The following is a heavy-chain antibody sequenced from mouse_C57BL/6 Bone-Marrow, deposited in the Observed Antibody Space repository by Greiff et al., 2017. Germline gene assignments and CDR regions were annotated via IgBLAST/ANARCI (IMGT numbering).Heavy chain of an antibody. CDR3: ARSIYYYNILDY. J-gene: IGHJ2*01. V-gene: IGHV1-59*01. CDR1: GYTFTSYW. D-gene: IGHD1-1*01. CDR2: IDPSDSYT. Sequence: QVQLQQPGAELVRPGTSVKLSCKASGYTFTSYWMHWVKQRPGQGLEWIGVIDPSDSYTNYNQKFKGKATLTVDTSSSTAYMQLSSLTSEDSAVYYCARSIYYYNILDYWGQGTTLTVSS.